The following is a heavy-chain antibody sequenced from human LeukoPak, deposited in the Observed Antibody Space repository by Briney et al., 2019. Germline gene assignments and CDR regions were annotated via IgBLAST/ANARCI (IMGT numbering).Heavy chain of an antibody. CDR2: IYPGDSDT. CDR1: GYSFTSYW. D-gene: IGHD5-18*01. Sequence: GESLKISCKGSGYSFTSYWIGWVRQMPGKGLEWMGIIYPGDSDTRYSPSFQGQVTISADKSISTAYLQWSSLKASGTAMYYCARQKGGYSYGSPNWFDPWGQGTLVTVSS. V-gene: IGHV5-51*01. J-gene: IGHJ5*02. CDR3: ARQKGGYSYGSPNWFDP.